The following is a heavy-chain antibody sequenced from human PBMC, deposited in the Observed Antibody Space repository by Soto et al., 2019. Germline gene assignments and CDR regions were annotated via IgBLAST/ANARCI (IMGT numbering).Heavy chain of an antibody. J-gene: IGHJ6*02. D-gene: IGHD6-6*01. CDR3: ARDLVVGQLDPQANYYYGMDV. CDR1: GDSVSSNSAA. V-gene: IGHV6-1*01. CDR2: TYYRSKWYN. Sequence: SQTLSLTCAISGDSVSSNSAAWNWIRQSPSRGLEWLGRTYYRSKWYNDYAVSVKSRITINPDTSKNQFSLQLNSVTPEDTAVYYCARDLVVGQLDPQANYYYGMDVWGQGTTVTAP.